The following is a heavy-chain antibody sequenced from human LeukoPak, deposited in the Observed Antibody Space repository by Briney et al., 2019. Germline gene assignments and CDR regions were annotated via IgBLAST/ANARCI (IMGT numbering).Heavy chain of an antibody. CDR3: ARGKGITIFGVPRYFDY. V-gene: IGHV4-34*01. Sequence: SETLSLTCAVYGGSFSGYYWSWIRQPPGKGLEWIGEINHSGSTNYNPPLKSRVTISVDTSKNQFSLKLSSVTAADTAVYYCARGKGITIFGVPRYFDYWGQGTPVTVSS. CDR2: INHSGST. J-gene: IGHJ4*02. CDR1: GGSFSGYY. D-gene: IGHD3-3*01.